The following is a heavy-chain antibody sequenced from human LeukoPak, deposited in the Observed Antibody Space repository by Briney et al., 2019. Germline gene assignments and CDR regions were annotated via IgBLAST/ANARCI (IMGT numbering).Heavy chain of an antibody. CDR1: GGTFSSYA. D-gene: IGHD7-27*01. V-gene: IGHV1-69*05. J-gene: IGHJ4*02. CDR3: ARALPSLNWGSAYYFDY. Sequence: ASVKVSSKASGGTFSSYAISWVRQAPGQGLEWMGGIIPIFGTANYAQKFQGRVTITTDESTSTAYTELSSLRSEDTAVYYCARALPSLNWGSAYYFDYWGQGTLVTVSS. CDR2: IIPIFGTA.